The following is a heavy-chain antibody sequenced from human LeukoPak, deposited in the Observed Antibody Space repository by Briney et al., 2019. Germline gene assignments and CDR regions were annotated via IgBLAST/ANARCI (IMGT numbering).Heavy chain of an antibody. V-gene: IGHV3-21*01. Sequence: GGSLRLSCAASGFSLSTSEMNWVRQAPGKGLEWVSSISSSSSYIYYADSVKGRFTISRDNAKNSLYLQMYSLRAEDTAVYYCARDIVGRRSSGWYVTDYWGQGTLVTVSS. J-gene: IGHJ4*02. CDR1: GFSLSTSE. CDR2: ISSSSSYI. CDR3: ARDIVGRRSSGWYVTDY. D-gene: IGHD6-19*01.